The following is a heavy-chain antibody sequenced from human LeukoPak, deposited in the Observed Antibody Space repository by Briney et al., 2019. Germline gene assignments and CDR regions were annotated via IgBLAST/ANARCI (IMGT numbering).Heavy chain of an antibody. CDR3: ARLNDQAGQRTYYFDY. J-gene: IGHJ4*02. Sequence: SETLSLTCTVSGASISSYYWGWIRQPPGKGLEWIGYIHTSGITNYNPSLKSRVTISVDTSKVQFSLNLSSVTAADTAVYYCARLNDQAGQRTYYFDYWGQGTLVTVSS. V-gene: IGHV4-4*09. CDR1: GASISSYY. D-gene: IGHD6-19*01. CDR2: IHTSGIT.